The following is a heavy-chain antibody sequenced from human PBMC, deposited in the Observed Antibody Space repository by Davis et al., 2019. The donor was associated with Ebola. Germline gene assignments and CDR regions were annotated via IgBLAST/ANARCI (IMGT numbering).Heavy chain of an antibody. V-gene: IGHV3-23*01. D-gene: IGHD3-22*01. CDR1: GFTFSTYW. CDR2: ISDSRGTT. J-gene: IGHJ4*02. Sequence: GESLKISCAASGFTFSTYWMSWVRQAPGKGLEWVSSISDSRGTTKYADSVKGRFTISRANSNSTVFLQMNSLRAEDTAVYYCAKLSLGSLSYDNNGYFGYYFDNWGQGTLVTVSS. CDR3: AKLSLGSLSYDNNGYFGYYFDN.